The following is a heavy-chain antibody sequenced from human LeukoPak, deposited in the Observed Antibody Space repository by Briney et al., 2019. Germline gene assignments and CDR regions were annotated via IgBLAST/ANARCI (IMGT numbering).Heavy chain of an antibody. CDR1: GFTVSSNY. CDR2: ISGSGGST. D-gene: IGHD2-2*01. J-gene: IGHJ4*02. V-gene: IGHV3-23*01. Sequence: GGSLRLSCAASGFTVSSNYMSWVRQAPGKGLEWVSAISGSGGSTYYADSVKGRFTISRDNSKNTLYLQMNSLRAEDTAVYYCAKAKRLGYCSSTSCPFDYWGQGTLVTVSS. CDR3: AKAKRLGYCSSTSCPFDY.